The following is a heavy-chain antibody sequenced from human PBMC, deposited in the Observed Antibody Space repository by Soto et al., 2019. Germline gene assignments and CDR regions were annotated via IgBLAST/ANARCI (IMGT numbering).Heavy chain of an antibody. J-gene: IGHJ4*02. CDR3: AREESYSAYNFAHGIQLWSFDF. Sequence: WETLSLTCTVSGGSINTFYWSWVRQPAGKGLEWIGRIFSSGSTSFNPSLESRVAMSVDTSKNHFSLNLSSVTAADMAVYYCAREESYSAYNFAHGIQLWSFDFWGQGALVTVSS. CDR2: IFSSGST. CDR1: GGSINTFY. V-gene: IGHV4-4*07. D-gene: IGHD5-12*01.